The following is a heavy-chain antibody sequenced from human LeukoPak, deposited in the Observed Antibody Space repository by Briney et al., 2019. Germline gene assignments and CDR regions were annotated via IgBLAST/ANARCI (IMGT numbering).Heavy chain of an antibody. V-gene: IGHV3-48*01. CDR3: ARGDSGYSYGSDFDY. Sequence: PGGSLRLSCAASGFTFSSYSMNWVRQAPGKGLEWVSYISSSSTIYYADSVKGRFTISRDNAKNSLYLQMNSLRAEDTAVYYCARGDSGYSYGSDFDYWGQGTLVTVSS. CDR2: ISSSSTI. D-gene: IGHD5-18*01. J-gene: IGHJ4*02. CDR1: GFTFSSYS.